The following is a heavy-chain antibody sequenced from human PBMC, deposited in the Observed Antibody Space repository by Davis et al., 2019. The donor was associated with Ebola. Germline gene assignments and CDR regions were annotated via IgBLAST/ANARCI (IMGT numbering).Heavy chain of an antibody. Sequence: ASVKVSCKASGYTLSELSIHWVRQAPGKGLEWMGYFDPEDAEAIYAQNFQDRVTMTEDTSTDTAYMELGSLRSEDTAVYYCAAGGLGGGFDIWGHGTMVTVSS. CDR1: GYTLSELS. V-gene: IGHV1-24*01. CDR3: AAGGLGGGFDI. CDR2: FDPEDAEA. J-gene: IGHJ3*02. D-gene: IGHD2-15*01.